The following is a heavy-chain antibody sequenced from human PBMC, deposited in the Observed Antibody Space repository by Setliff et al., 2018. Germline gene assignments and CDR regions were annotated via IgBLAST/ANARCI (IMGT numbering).Heavy chain of an antibody. V-gene: IGHV1-8*03. D-gene: IGHD3-10*01. CDR2: MNPNSGNT. Sequence: ASVKVPCKASGYTFTSYDINWVRQATGQGLEWMGWMNPNSGNTGYAQKFQGRVTITRNTSISTAYMELSSLRSEDTAVYYCARGLLWFGEPSWWGQGTLVTVSS. CDR3: ARGLLWFGEPSW. CDR1: GYTFTSYD. J-gene: IGHJ4*02.